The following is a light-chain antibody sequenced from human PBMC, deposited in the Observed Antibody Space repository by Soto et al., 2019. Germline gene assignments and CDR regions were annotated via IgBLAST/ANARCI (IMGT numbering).Light chain of an antibody. CDR1: SSDIGRNY. CDR3: GTWDSSLTTFV. V-gene: IGLV1-51*02. J-gene: IGLJ1*01. Sequence: QSVVTQPPSVSAAPGQKGTISCSGSSSDIGRNYVSWYKHLPRTAPKLLIYENYKRPSGIPDRFSGSKSGTSATLGITGLQTGDEADYYCGTWDSSLTTFVFGTGTKVTVL. CDR2: ENY.